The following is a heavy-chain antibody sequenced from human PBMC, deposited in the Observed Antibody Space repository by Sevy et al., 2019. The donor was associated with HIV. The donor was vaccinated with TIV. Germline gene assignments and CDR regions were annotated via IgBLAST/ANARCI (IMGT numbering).Heavy chain of an antibody. J-gene: IGHJ4*02. CDR3: ARYIVVVPAAKSTISSSWPYYYFDY. V-gene: IGHV4-30-4*01. Sequence: SETLSLTCTVSGGSISSGDYYWSWIRQPPGKGLEWIGYIYYSGSTYYNPSLKSRVTISVDTSKNQFSLKLSSVTAADTAVYYCARYIVVVPAAKSTISSSWPYYYFDYWAQGTLVTVSS. D-gene: IGHD2-2*01. CDR1: GGSISSGDYY. CDR2: IYYSGST.